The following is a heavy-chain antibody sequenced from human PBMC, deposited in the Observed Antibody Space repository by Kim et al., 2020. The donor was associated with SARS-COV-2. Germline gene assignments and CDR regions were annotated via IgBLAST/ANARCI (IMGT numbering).Heavy chain of an antibody. V-gene: IGHV4-39*01. CDR3: VGRSYGSGWHIEVDL. J-gene: IGHJ6*01. CDR2: IRYSGTT. Sequence: SETLSLTCSVSRGSISSSNYFWGWIRQPPGKGLEWIGSIRYSGTTHYSPSLNSRITISADTSKNQFSLKMTSLTAADTAMYYCVGRSYGSGWHIEVDLWG. CDR1: RGSISSSNYF. D-gene: IGHD6-19*01.